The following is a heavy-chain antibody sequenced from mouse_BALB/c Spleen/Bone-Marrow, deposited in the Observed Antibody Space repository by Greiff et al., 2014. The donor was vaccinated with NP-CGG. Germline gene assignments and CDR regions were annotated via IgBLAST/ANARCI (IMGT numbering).Heavy chain of an antibody. CDR2: IYPGDGDT. V-gene: IGHV1-82*01. CDR1: GYAFSSSW. D-gene: IGHD1-1*01. J-gene: IGHJ4*01. CDR3: ARSAYYGSSYGAMDY. Sequence: QVQLQQPGPELVKPGASVKISCTGSGYAFSSSWMNWVKQRPGRGLEWIGRIYPGDGDTNSNGRFKGKAALTADRSSNTAYMQPSSLTSVGSAVYFCARSAYYGSSYGAMDYWGQGTSVTVSS.